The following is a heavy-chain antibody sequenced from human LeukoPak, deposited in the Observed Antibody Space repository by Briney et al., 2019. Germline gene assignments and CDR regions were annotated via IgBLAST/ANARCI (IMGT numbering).Heavy chain of an antibody. Sequence: SETLSLTCTVSGGSISSYYWSWIRQPPGKGLEWIGYIYYSGSTNYNPSLKGRVTISVDTSKNQFSLKLSSVTAADTAVYYCARRVYYDSSGYPYYSDYWGQGTLVTVSS. CDR1: GGSISSYY. V-gene: IGHV4-59*08. CDR2: IYYSGST. J-gene: IGHJ4*02. D-gene: IGHD3-22*01. CDR3: ARRVYYDSSGYPYYSDY.